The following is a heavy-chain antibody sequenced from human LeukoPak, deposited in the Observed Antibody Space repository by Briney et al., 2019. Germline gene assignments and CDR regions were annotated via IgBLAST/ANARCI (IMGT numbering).Heavy chain of an antibody. CDR3: ARDRDYYGSGSYSPLRYYYYGMDV. Sequence: PSETLSLTCTVSGFSISSGHYWGWVRQPPGAGLEWIGSVYQSGTTYYNPSLKSRVTTSVDMSKNQFSLRLRPVTAADTAVYYCARDRDYYGSGSYSPLRYYYYGMDVWGQGTTVTVSS. CDR2: VYQSGTT. J-gene: IGHJ6*02. V-gene: IGHV4-38-2*02. CDR1: GFSISSGHY. D-gene: IGHD3-10*01.